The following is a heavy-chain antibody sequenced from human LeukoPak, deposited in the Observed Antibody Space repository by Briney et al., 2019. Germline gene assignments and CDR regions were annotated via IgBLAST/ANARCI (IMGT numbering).Heavy chain of an antibody. Sequence: GGSLRLSCAASGFTFGDYAMSWVRQAPGKGLEWVSFIRSKAYGGTTEYAASVKGRFTISRDDSKSIAYLQMNSLKTEDTAVYYCTRVSLVAASVFFDYWGQGTLVTVSS. D-gene: IGHD2-15*01. V-gene: IGHV3-49*04. CDR1: GFTFGDYA. CDR3: TRVSLVAASVFFDY. CDR2: IRSKAYGGTT. J-gene: IGHJ4*02.